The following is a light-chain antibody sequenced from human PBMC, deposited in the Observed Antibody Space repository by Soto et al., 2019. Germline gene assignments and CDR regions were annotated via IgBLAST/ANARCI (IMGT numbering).Light chain of an antibody. V-gene: IGKV4-1*01. CDR2: WAS. CDR3: QQYYNTPLT. J-gene: IGKJ4*01. Sequence: DIVMTQSPDSLSVSLGERATINCQSSQSLLYRSNDKKYLAWYQQKPGQPPKLLIYWASSRESGVPDRFSGSGSGTDFTLTISGLQAEDVAVYYCQQYYNTPLTFGGGTKVDIK. CDR1: QSLLYRSNDKKY.